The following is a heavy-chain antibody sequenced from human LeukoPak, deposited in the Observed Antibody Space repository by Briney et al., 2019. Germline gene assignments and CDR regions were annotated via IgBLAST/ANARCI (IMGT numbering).Heavy chain of an antibody. V-gene: IGHV3-30*02. CDR3: ALNRGSGWYFHY. D-gene: IGHD6-19*01. Sequence: GGSLRLSCAASGFTFSSYGIHWVRQAPGKGLEWVAFIRYDGTNKYYADSVKGRFTISRDNSKNTLYLQMNSLRAEDTAVYYCALNRGSGWYFHYWGQGTLVTVSS. CDR2: IRYDGTNK. CDR1: GFTFSSYG. J-gene: IGHJ4*02.